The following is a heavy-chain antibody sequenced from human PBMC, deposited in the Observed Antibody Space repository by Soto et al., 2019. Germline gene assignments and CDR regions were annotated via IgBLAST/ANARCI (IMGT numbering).Heavy chain of an antibody. CDR1: GGSISSSSYY. CDR2: IYYSGST. CDR3: ASSPPATILSGGAFDI. J-gene: IGHJ3*02. D-gene: IGHD1-26*01. Sequence: QLQLQESGPGLVKPSETLSLTCTVSGGSISSSSYYWGWIRQPPGKGLEWIGSIYYSGSTYYNPSLKSRVTISVDTSKNQFSLKLSSVTAADTAVYYCASSPPATILSGGAFDIWGQGTMVTVSS. V-gene: IGHV4-39*01.